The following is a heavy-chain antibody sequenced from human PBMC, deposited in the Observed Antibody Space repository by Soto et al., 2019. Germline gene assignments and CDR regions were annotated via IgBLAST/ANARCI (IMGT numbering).Heavy chain of an antibody. CDR2: TYYSGST. D-gene: IGHD2-15*01. CDR3: AICYCSGGSCYSDN. J-gene: IGHJ4*02. Sequence: QVQLQESGPGLVKPSQTLSLTCTVSGGSISSGGYYWSWIRQHPGKGLDWIGYTYYSGSTFHNPSLKSRITISIDTSKNHLSLKLRSVTAADTAVYYCAICYCSGGSCYSDNWGQGTLVTVSS. CDR1: GGSISSGGYY. V-gene: IGHV4-31*03.